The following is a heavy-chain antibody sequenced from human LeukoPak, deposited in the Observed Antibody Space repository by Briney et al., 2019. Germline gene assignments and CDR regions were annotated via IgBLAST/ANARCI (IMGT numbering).Heavy chain of an antibody. J-gene: IGHJ3*02. Sequence: SETLSLTCTVSGGSISNYYWIWIRQPPGRGLEWIGYIYYSGGTNYNPSLKSRVTISVDTSKNQFSLKLSSVTAADTAVYYCARKILTPVCAFDIWGQGTMVTVSS. CDR3: ARKILTPVCAFDI. CDR2: IYYSGGT. V-gene: IGHV4-59*01. CDR1: GGSISNYY. D-gene: IGHD4-23*01.